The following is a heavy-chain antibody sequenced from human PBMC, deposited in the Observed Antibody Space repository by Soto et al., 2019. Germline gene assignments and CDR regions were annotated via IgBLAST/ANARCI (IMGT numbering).Heavy chain of an antibody. D-gene: IGHD2-15*01. CDR3: AREKEVVVAATNYYYGMDV. CDR2: ISAYNGNT. V-gene: IGHV1-18*04. CDR1: GYTFTSYG. Sequence: QVQLVQSGAEVKKPGASVKVSCKASGYTFTSYGISWVRQAPGQGLEWMGWISAYNGNTNYAQKLQGRVTMTPDTSTSTAYMELRSLRSDDTAVYYCAREKEVVVAATNYYYGMDVWGQGTTVTVSS. J-gene: IGHJ6*02.